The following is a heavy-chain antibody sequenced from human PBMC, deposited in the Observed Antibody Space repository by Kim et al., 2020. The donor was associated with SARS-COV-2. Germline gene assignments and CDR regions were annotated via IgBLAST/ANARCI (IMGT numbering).Heavy chain of an antibody. V-gene: IGHV4-39*01. CDR3: AGQYSSGWYGGLSYYYYGMDV. CDR1: GGSISSSSYY. CDR2: IYYSGST. J-gene: IGHJ6*02. Sequence: SETLSLTCTVSGGSISSSSYYWGWIRQPPGKGLEWIGSIYYSGSTYYNPSLKSRVTISVDTSKNQFSLKLSSVTAADTAVYYCAGQYSSGWYGGLSYYYYGMDVWGQGTTVTVSS. D-gene: IGHD6-19*01.